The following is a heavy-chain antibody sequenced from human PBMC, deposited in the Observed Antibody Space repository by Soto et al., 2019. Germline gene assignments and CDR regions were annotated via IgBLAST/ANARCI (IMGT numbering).Heavy chain of an antibody. V-gene: IGHV3-9*01. D-gene: IGHD3-10*01. CDR3: AKGPLWFGEFQGKFDP. J-gene: IGHJ5*02. Sequence: EVQLVESGGGLVQPGRSLRLSCAASGFTFDDYAMHWVRQAPGKGLEWVSCISWNSGSIGYADSVKGRFTISRDNAKNSLYLQMNSLRSDDTALYYCAKGPLWFGEFQGKFDPWGQGTLVTVSS. CDR1: GFTFDDYA. CDR2: ISWNSGSI.